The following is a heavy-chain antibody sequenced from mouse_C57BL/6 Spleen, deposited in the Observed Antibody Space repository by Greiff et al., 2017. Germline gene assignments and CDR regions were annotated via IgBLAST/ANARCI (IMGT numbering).Heavy chain of an antibody. CDR2: IDPEGGET. CDR3: AHFYYGNYDFVDY. J-gene: IGHJ2*01. D-gene: IGHD2-1*01. CDR1: GFNIKDYY. Sequence: EVQLVESGAELVKPGASVKLSCTASGFNIKDYYMHWVKQRTEQGLEWIGRIDPEGGETKYAPKFQGKATMTADTSSNTAYLQLSSLTSEDTAVYYCAHFYYGNYDFVDYWGQGTTLTVSS. V-gene: IGHV14-2*01.